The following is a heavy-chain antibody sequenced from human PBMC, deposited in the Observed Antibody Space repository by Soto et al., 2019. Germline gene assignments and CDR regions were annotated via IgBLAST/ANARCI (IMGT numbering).Heavy chain of an antibody. CDR2: INAAGTT. V-gene: IGHV3-66*01. J-gene: IGHJ4*02. CDR1: GFTFSSYW. CDR3: ARGWGRIFDY. D-gene: IGHD7-27*01. Sequence: GGSLRLSCAASGFTFSSYWMHWVRQAPGKGLEWVSVINAAGTTHYAESVKGRFSISRDDSKNSLYLQMNSLRAADTAVYYCARGWGRIFDYWGQGTLVTVSS.